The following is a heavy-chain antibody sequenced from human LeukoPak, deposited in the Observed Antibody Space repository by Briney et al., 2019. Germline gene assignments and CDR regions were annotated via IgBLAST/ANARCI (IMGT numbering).Heavy chain of an antibody. V-gene: IGHV4-38-2*02. CDR3: GRVSEYSYGYVGY. Sequence: SETLSLTCTVSGYSISSGYYWGWIRPPPGKGLEWIGTIYHSGSTYYNPSLKSRVTISVDTSKNQFSLKLSSVTAADTAVYYCGRVSEYSYGYVGYWGQGTLVTVSS. CDR1: GYSISSGYY. D-gene: IGHD5-18*01. CDR2: IYHSGST. J-gene: IGHJ4*02.